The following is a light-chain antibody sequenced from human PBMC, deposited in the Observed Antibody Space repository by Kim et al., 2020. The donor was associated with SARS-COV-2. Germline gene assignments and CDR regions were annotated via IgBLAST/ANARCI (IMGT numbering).Light chain of an antibody. V-gene: IGKV1-12*01. Sequence: ASIGDRVTITCRASQGISTRLAWYQQKPGRAPNLLIYDASSLQSGVPLRFSAGGSGTDFTLTISSLQPEDSATYYCQQANSFPLTFGGGTKVDIK. CDR1: QGISTR. CDR3: QQANSFPLT. J-gene: IGKJ4*01. CDR2: DAS.